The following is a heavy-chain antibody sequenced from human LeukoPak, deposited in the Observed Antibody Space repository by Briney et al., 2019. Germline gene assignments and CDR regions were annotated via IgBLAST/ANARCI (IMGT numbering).Heavy chain of an antibody. V-gene: IGHV1-46*01. J-gene: IGHJ6*03. CDR3: ARVAYYYDSSGHRGDYYYMDV. CDR1: GYTFTSYY. D-gene: IGHD3-22*01. Sequence: ASVKVSCKASGYTFTSYYMHWVRQAPGQGLEWMGIINPSGGSTSYAQKFQGRVTMTRDTSTSTAYMELSSLRSEDTAVYYCARVAYYYDSSGHRGDYYYMDVWGKGTTVTISS. CDR2: INPSGGST.